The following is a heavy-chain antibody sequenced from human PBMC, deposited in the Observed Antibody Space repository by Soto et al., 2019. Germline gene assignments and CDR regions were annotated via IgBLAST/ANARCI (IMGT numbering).Heavy chain of an antibody. CDR3: ARRVDHYYYGMDV. V-gene: IGHV4-31*03. D-gene: IGHD5-12*01. CDR2: IYYSGST. J-gene: IGHJ6*02. Sequence: PSETLSLTCTVSGGSISSGGYYWSWIRQRPGKGLEWIGYIYYSGSTYYNPSLKSRVTISVDTSKNQFSLKLSSVTAADTAVYYCARRVDHYYYGMDVWGQGTTVTVSS. CDR1: GGSISSGGYY.